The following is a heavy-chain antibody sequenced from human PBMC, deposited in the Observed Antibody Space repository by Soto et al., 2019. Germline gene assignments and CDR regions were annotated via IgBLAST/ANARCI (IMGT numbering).Heavy chain of an antibody. CDR1: GFTFSSYG. CDR2: ISYDGSNK. J-gene: IGHJ4*02. Sequence: QVQLVESEGGEVQPGRSLRLSCAASGFTFSSYGMHWVRQAPGKGLEWVAVISYDGSNKYYADSVKGRFTISRDNSKNTLYLQMNSLRAEDTAVYYCAKDGGYGAYFDYWGQGTLVTVSS. V-gene: IGHV3-30*18. CDR3: AKDGGYGAYFDY. D-gene: IGHD5-18*01.